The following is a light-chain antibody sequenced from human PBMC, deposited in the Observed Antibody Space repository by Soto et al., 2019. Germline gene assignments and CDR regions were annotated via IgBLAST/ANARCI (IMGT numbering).Light chain of an antibody. Sequence: QSVLSQPPSASGTPGQTVIISCSGSRSDIGSNFVNWYQHLPGTAPKLLIYNSNQRPSGAPDRFSGSKSGTSASLAISGLQSEDEADYYGAAWDDSLTGPVFGTGTKVTVL. J-gene: IGLJ1*01. CDR1: RSDIGSNF. CDR3: AAWDDSLTGPV. CDR2: NSN. V-gene: IGLV1-44*01.